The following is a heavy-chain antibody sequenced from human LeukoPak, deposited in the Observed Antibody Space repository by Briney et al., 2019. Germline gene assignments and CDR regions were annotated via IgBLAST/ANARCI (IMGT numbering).Heavy chain of an antibody. CDR1: GFTFTTYW. CDR3: ARGGGYAWDY. J-gene: IGHJ4*02. V-gene: IGHV3-7*01. Sequence: GGSLRLSRATSGFTFTTYWMNWVRQVAGKGLEWVANIKQDGSEKYYVDSVKGRFTISRDNAKNSLYLQMNSLRADDTAVYYCARGGGYAWDYWGQGTLVTVSS. D-gene: IGHD5-12*01. CDR2: IKQDGSEK.